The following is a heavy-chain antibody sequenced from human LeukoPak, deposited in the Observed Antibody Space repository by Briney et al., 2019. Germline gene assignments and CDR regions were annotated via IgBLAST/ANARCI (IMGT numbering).Heavy chain of an antibody. J-gene: IGHJ4*02. CDR1: GGSISSGGYS. D-gene: IGHD2-15*01. Sequence: SETLSLTCAVSGGSISSGGYSWSWIRQPPGKGLEWIGYIYHSGSTYYNPSLKSRVTISVDGSKNQFSLKLSSVTAADTAVYYCARASDGDCSGGSCFLDYWGQGTLVTVSS. CDR2: IYHSGST. V-gene: IGHV4-30-2*01. CDR3: ARASDGDCSGGSCFLDY.